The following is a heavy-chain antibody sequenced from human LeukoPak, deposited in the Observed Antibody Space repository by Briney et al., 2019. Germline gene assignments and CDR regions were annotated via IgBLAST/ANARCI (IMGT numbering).Heavy chain of an antibody. J-gene: IGHJ3*02. V-gene: IGHV1-18*01. D-gene: IGHD3-22*01. Sequence: ASVKVSCKASGYTFTSYGISWVRQAPGQGLEWMGWISAYNGNTNYAQKLQGRVTMTTDTSTSTAYMELRSLRSDDTAVYYCARGFALGGRLYYYDSSGYSAFDIWGQGTMVTVSS. CDR2: ISAYNGNT. CDR1: GYTFTSYG. CDR3: ARGFALGGRLYYYDSSGYSAFDI.